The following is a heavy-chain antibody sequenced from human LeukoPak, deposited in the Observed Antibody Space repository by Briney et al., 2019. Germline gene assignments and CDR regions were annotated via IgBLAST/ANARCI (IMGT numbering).Heavy chain of an antibody. V-gene: IGHV3-11*01. CDR1: GFTFSDYC. CDR3: AREGGAIGSGWVAFDY. D-gene: IGHD6-19*01. Sequence: GGCLRLSCAASGFTFSDYCMSWIRQAPGKGLEWVSYISSSGSTIYYADSVKGRFTISRDNVKNSMYLQMSSLRAEDTAVYYCAREGGAIGSGWVAFDYWGQGTLVTVSS. J-gene: IGHJ4*02. CDR2: ISSSGSTI.